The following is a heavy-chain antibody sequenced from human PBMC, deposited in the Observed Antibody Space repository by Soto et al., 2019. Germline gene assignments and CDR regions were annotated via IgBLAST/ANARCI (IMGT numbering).Heavy chain of an antibody. D-gene: IGHD7-27*01. CDR2: MYTGGST. CDR3: AKGLTGAPYYGMDV. Sequence: PGGSLRLSCGASGFTVSTTYMSWVRQAPGKGLEWVSTMYTGGSTSYADSVKGRFTISRDNSKNTLYLQMNSLRAEDTAVYYCAKGLTGAPYYGMDVWGQGTTVTVSS. CDR1: GFTVSTTY. V-gene: IGHV3-53*01. J-gene: IGHJ6*02.